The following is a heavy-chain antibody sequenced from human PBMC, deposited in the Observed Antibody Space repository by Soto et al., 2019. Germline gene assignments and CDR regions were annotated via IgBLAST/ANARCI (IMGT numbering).Heavy chain of an antibody. D-gene: IGHD2-2*01. CDR1: GDSVSSNSAG. CDR3: ARHGRIESIMPADMDV. V-gene: IGHV6-1*01. Sequence: PSQTLSLTCAISGDSVSSNSAGWNWIRQTPSRGLEWLGRTYYKSKWFINYAESVKSRITINADTSKNQFSLQLGSLTAEDTAVYYCARHGRIESIMPADMDVWGKGTTVTVSS. CDR2: TYYKSKWFI. J-gene: IGHJ6*03.